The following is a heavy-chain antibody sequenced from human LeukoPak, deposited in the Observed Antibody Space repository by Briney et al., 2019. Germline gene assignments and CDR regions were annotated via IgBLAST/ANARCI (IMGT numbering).Heavy chain of an antibody. J-gene: IGHJ4*02. V-gene: IGHV3-23*01. CDR2: ISGSGGST. CDR3: AKSLLDYSNYVPGPADY. Sequence: PGGTLRLSCAASGFTFSSYAMSWVRQAPGKGLEWVSAISGSGGSTYYADSVKGRFTISRDNSKNTLYLQMNSLRAKDTAVYYCAKSLLDYSNYVPGPADYWGQGTLVTVSS. D-gene: IGHD4-11*01. CDR1: GFTFSSYA.